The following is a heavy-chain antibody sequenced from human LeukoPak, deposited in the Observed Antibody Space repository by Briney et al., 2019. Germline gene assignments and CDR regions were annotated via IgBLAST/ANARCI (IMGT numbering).Heavy chain of an antibody. D-gene: IGHD2-15*01. J-gene: IGHJ4*02. V-gene: IGHV3-64*05. Sequence: GGALRISSAAPGFTFSSYAMAWGRPAPGEGVEYVSGISGDGASTYYADSVKGRFTISRDNSKNTLYVQMTSLRAEDTAVYYCVYQVQGVVEWGQGTLVTVSS. CDR2: ISGDGAST. CDR1: GFTFSSYA. CDR3: VYQVQGVVE.